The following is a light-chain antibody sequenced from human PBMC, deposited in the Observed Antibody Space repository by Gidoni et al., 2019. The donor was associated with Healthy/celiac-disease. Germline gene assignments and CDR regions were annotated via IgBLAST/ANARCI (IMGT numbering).Light chain of an antibody. V-gene: IGKV3-11*01. CDR1: QSVSSY. CDR2: DAS. CDR3: QQRSNWPWT. Sequence: EIVLTSSPATLSLSPGERATLPCRASQSVSSYLAWYQQKPGQAPRLLIYDASNRATGIPARFSGSGSGTDFTLTISSLEPEDFAVYYCQQRSNWPWTFGQGTKVEIK. J-gene: IGKJ1*01.